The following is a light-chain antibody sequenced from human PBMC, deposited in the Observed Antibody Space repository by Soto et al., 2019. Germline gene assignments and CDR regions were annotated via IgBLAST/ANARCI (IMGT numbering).Light chain of an antibody. V-gene: IGKV1-39*01. CDR3: QQCFSSPRT. CDR1: QSISNQ. J-gene: IGKJ4*02. Sequence: DIQMTQSPSSLSASVGDRVIVTCRASQSISNQLDWYQQKPGKAPKLLIFAASTLQSGVPSRFSGRGSGTDFTLTISSLQPDDFATYYCQQCFSSPRTFGEGTKVDIK. CDR2: AAS.